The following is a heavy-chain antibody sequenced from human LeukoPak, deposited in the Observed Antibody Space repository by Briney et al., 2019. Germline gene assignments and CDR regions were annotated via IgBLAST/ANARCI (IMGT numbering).Heavy chain of an antibody. CDR2: ISSSSTYI. J-gene: IGHJ1*01. D-gene: IGHD4-17*01. Sequence: PGGSLRLSCAASGFTFSSYSMNWVRQAPGKGLEWVSSISSSSTYIYYADSVKGRFAISRDSAKNSLYLQMNSLRAEDTAVYYCAIDMNTVTTAYFHHWGQGTLVTVSS. V-gene: IGHV3-21*01. CDR1: GFTFSSYS. CDR3: AIDMNTVTTAYFHH.